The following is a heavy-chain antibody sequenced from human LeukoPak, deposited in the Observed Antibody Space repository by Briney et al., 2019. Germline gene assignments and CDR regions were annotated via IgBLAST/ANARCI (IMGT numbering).Heavy chain of an antibody. CDR1: GGSISSYY. Sequence: SETLSLTCTVSGGSISSYYWSWIRRHPGKGLEWIGSIYYSGSTYYNPSLKSRVTISVDTSKNQFSLKLSSVTAADTAVYYCARDALRRAYPYSGYEHWGQGTLVTVSS. CDR2: IYYSGST. J-gene: IGHJ4*02. CDR3: ARDALRRAYPYSGYEH. V-gene: IGHV4-59*12. D-gene: IGHD5-12*01.